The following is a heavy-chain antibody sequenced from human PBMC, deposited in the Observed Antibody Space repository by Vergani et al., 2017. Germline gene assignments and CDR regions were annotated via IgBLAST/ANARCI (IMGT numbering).Heavy chain of an antibody. D-gene: IGHD4-11*01. J-gene: IGHJ6*02. CDR2: ISYDGSNK. CDR1: GFTFSSYA. Sequence: QVQLVESGGGVVQPGRSLRLSCAASGFTFSSYAMHWVRQAPGKGLEWVAVISYDGSNKYYADSVKGRFTISRDNSKNTLYLQMNSLRAEDTAVYYCAKDTASYSNYYYYGMDVWGQGTTVTVSS. CDR3: AKDTASYSNYYYYGMDV. V-gene: IGHV3-30-3*01.